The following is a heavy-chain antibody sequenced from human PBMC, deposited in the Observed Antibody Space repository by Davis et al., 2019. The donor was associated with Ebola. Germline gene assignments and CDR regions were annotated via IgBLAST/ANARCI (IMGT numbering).Heavy chain of an antibody. CDR3: ARALPYDYIWGSYRYYFDY. D-gene: IGHD3-16*02. Sequence: PSETLSLTCTVSGGSVSSGSYYWSWIRQPPGKGLEWIGYIYYSGSTNYNPSLKSRVTISVDTSKNQFSLKLSSVTAADTAVYYCARALPYDYIWGSYRYYFDYWGQGTLVTVSS. CDR1: GGSVSSGSYY. CDR2: IYYSGST. V-gene: IGHV4-61*01. J-gene: IGHJ4*02.